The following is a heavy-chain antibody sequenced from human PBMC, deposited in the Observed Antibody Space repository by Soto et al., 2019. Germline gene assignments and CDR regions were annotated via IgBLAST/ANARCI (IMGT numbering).Heavy chain of an antibody. CDR2: IYTSGNT. D-gene: IGHD1-7*01. J-gene: IGHJ4*02. CDR3: ARESGDNWDYEAY. Sequence: SESLSLTCTVSGGSISSYHWSWIRQSAGKGLEWIGRIYTSGNTHYNPSLKSRVTVSIDTSKNQFFLTVNSVTAADSAVYYCARESGDNWDYEAYWGQGTPVTVSS. CDR1: GGSISSYH. V-gene: IGHV4-4*07.